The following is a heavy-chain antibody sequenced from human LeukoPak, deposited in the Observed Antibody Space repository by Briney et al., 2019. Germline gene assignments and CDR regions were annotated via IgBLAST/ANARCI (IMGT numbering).Heavy chain of an antibody. CDR1: GFTLSSYW. Sequence: GGSLRLSCVASGFTLSSYWMNWARQAPGKGLEWVASINHNGNVNYYVDSVKGRFTISRDNAKNALYLQMSNLRAEDTAVYFCAGGGGLDVWGQGATVTVSS. CDR2: INHNGNVN. V-gene: IGHV3-7*03. CDR3: AGGGGLDV. D-gene: IGHD3-16*01. J-gene: IGHJ6*02.